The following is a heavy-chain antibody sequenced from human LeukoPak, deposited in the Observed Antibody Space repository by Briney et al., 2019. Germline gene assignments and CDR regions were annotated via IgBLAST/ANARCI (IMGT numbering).Heavy chain of an antibody. J-gene: IGHJ4*02. V-gene: IGHV1-8*01. CDR1: GYTFTSYD. Sequence: ASVKVSCKASGYTFTSYDINWVRQAPGQGLEWMGWMNPNSGNTGYAQKFQGRVTMTRNTSISTAYMELSSLRSEDTAVYYCARTLLHRDGYNYGYWGQGTLVTVSS. D-gene: IGHD5-24*01. CDR3: ARTLLHRDGYNYGY. CDR2: MNPNSGNT.